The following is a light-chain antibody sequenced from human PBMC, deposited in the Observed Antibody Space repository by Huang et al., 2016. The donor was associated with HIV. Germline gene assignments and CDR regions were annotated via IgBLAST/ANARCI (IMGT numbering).Light chain of an antibody. CDR3: QVYGNSPPGP. CDR1: QCVRGSY. Sequence: EIVLTQSPGTLSLSPGERDTLSCKASQCVRGSYLAWYQQKPGQAPRLLSYGSTNQATGNPERCNGSGSGTDFTITITRLEPEDTALYYCQVYGNSPPGPFGPGATVHIK. J-gene: IGKJ3*01. V-gene: IGKV3-20*01. CDR2: GST.